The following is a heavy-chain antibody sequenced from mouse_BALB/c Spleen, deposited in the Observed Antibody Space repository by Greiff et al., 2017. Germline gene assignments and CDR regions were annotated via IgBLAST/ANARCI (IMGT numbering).Heavy chain of an antibody. CDR1: GYTFTDYA. Sequence: QVQLQQSGPELVRPGVSVKISCKGSGYTFTDYAMHWVKQSHAKSLEWIGVISTYYGNTNYNQKFKGKATMTVDKSSSTAYMELARLTSEDSAIYYCARDYGSSYVGDYWGQGTTLTVSS. V-gene: IGHV1-67*01. J-gene: IGHJ2*01. D-gene: IGHD1-1*01. CDR2: ISTYYGNT. CDR3: ARDYGSSYVGDY.